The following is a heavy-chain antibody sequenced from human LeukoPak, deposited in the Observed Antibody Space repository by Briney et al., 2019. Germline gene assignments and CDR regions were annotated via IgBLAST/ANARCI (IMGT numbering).Heavy chain of an antibody. D-gene: IGHD3-22*01. J-gene: IGHJ4*02. CDR3: AKGTYYYDSSGYEGYLDY. V-gene: IGHV3-9*03. CDR2: ISWNSGSI. Sequence: PGRSLRLSCAASGFTFDDYAMPWVRQAPGKGLEWVSGISWNSGSIGYADSVKGRFTISRDNAKNSLYLQMNSLRAEDMALYYCAKGTYYYDSSGYEGYLDYWGQGTLVTVSS. CDR1: GFTFDDYA.